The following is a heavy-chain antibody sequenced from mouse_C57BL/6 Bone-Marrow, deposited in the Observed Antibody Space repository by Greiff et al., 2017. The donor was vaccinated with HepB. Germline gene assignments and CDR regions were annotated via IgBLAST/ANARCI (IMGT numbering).Heavy chain of an antibody. CDR3: ARNGSSVYWYFDV. V-gene: IGHV1-7*01. CDR2: INPSSGYT. D-gene: IGHD1-1*01. Sequence: QVQLQQSGAELAKPGASVKLSCKASGYTFTSYWMHRVKQRPGQGLEWIGYINPSSGYTKYNQKFKDKATLTADKSSSTAYMQLSSLTYEDSAVYYCARNGSSVYWYFDVWGTGTTVTVSS. J-gene: IGHJ1*03. CDR1: GYTFTSYW.